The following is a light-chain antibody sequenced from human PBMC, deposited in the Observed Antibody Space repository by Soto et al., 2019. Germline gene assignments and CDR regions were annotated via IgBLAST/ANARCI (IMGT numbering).Light chain of an antibody. Sequence: QSVLSQPPSASGSPGQSVTISCTGASSDVGGYDYVSWYQQHPGKAPKLMIYEVTKRPSGVPDRFSGSKSGNTASLTVSGLQAEDEADYYCSSYGGSTNTYVFGTGTKLTVL. CDR3: SSYGGSTNTYV. CDR1: SSDVGGYDY. V-gene: IGLV2-8*01. J-gene: IGLJ1*01. CDR2: EVT.